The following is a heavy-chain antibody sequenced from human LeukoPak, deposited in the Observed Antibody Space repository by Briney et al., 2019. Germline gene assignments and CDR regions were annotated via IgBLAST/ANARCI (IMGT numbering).Heavy chain of an antibody. Sequence: GGSLRLSCVASGFTFSSYAMSWVRQAPGKGLEWVSAISGSGGSTYYADSVKGRFTISRDNSKNTLYLQMNSLRAEDTAVYYCAKDDDYGDLYYFDYWGQGTLVTVSS. V-gene: IGHV3-23*01. CDR2: ISGSGGST. CDR3: AKDDDYGDLYYFDY. CDR1: GFTFSSYA. J-gene: IGHJ4*02. D-gene: IGHD4-17*01.